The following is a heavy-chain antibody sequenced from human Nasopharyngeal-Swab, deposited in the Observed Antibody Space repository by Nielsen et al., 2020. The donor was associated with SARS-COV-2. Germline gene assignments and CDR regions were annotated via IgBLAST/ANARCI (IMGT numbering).Heavy chain of an antibody. CDR2: IWYDGSNK. V-gene: IGHV3-33*08. CDR3: ARHKGYSSGWYGDDAFDI. J-gene: IGHJ3*02. CDR1: GFTFSSYG. Sequence: GESLKISCAASGFTFSSYGMHWVRQAPGKGLEWVAVIWYDGSNKYYADSVKGRFTISRDNSKNTLYLQMNSLRAEDTAVYYCARHKGYSSGWYGDDAFDIWGQGTMVTVSS. D-gene: IGHD6-19*01.